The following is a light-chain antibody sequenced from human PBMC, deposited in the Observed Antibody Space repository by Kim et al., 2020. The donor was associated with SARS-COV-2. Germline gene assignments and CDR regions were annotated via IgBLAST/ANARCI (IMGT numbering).Light chain of an antibody. CDR2: QDT. Sequence: SYELTQPPSVSVSPGQTASITCSGDKLGDKYACWYQQKPGQSPVLVIYQDTKRPSGIPERFSGSNSGNTATLTISGTQAMDEADYYCQAWDSSTVYLVFG. V-gene: IGLV3-1*01. J-gene: IGLJ1*01. CDR1: KLGDKY. CDR3: QAWDSSTVYLV.